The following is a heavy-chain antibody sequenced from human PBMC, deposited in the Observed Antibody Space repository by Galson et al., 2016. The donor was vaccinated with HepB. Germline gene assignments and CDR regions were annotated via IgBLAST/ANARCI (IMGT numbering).Heavy chain of an antibody. CDR2: ITGSVVST. J-gene: IGHJ6*01. Sequence: SLRLSCAASGFTFSSYAMSWVRQAPGKGLEWVSGITGSVVSTNYADSVKGRFTVSRDNSKNMVFLQMNSLSAEDTAVYYCVKDGYHTPGGHYHYGLDVWGQGTTVTVSS. CDR1: GFTFSSYA. CDR3: VKDGYHTPGGHYHYGLDV. V-gene: IGHV3-23*01. D-gene: IGHD2-2*01.